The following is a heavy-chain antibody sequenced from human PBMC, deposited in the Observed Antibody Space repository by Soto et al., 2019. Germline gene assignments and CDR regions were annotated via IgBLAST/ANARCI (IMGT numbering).Heavy chain of an antibody. CDR1: GVSFSNFG. Sequence: SVKVSCRASGVSFSNFGISWVRQSPGQGLEWMGGIVPVFGRPNYAQRFRGRLTITADESTSTGYMELISLRSDDTAVYYCAREGSGYNFWGQGTQVTVSS. D-gene: IGHD5-12*01. CDR2: IVPVFGRP. V-gene: IGHV1-69*13. CDR3: AREGSGYNF. J-gene: IGHJ4*02.